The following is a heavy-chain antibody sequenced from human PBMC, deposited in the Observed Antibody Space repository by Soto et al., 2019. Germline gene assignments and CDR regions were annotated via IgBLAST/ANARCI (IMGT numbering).Heavy chain of an antibody. CDR3: ARGRYYDFWSGYSNYYYYGMDV. CDR2: IIPIFGTA. CDR1: GGTFSSYA. V-gene: IGHV1-69*13. Sequence: SVKVSCKASGGTFSSYAISWVRQAPGQGLEWMGGIIPIFGTANYAQKFQGRVTITADESTSTAYMELSSLRSEDTAVYYCARGRYYDFWSGYSNYYYYGMDVWG. D-gene: IGHD3-3*01. J-gene: IGHJ6*02.